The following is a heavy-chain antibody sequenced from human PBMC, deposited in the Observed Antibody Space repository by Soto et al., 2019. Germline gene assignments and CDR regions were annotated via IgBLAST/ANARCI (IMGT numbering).Heavy chain of an antibody. Sequence: PSETLSLTCTVSVGSISSGDYYWSWIRQPPGKGLEWIGYIYYSGSTYYNPSLKSRVTISVDTSKNQFSLNLSSVTAADTAVYYCANSRGYDILTGSWFHYFDYWGQGTLVTVSS. CDR1: VGSISSGDYY. CDR3: ANSRGYDILTGSWFHYFDY. D-gene: IGHD3-9*01. CDR2: IYYSGST. J-gene: IGHJ4*02. V-gene: IGHV4-30-4*01.